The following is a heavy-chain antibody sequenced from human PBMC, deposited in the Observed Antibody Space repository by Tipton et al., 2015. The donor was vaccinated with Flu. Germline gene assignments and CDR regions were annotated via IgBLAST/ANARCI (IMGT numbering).Heavy chain of an antibody. CDR3: ARPHSYSNYALDY. D-gene: IGHD4-11*01. J-gene: IGHJ4*02. CDR2: IYYTGST. CDR1: GGSISSDSYY. Sequence: TLSLTCSVSGGSISSDSYYWGWVRQPPGRGLEWIGSIYYTGSTYSNPSLKSRVTISKDTSKNQFSLKLNSATTADTAVYYCARPHSYSNYALDYWGQGALVTVSS. V-gene: IGHV4-39*01.